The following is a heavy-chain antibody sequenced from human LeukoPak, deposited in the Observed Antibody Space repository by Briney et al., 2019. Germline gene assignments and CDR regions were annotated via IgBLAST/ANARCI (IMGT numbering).Heavy chain of an antibody. CDR1: GYTFTNYA. CDR2: ISAGSGDT. J-gene: IGHJ3*02. D-gene: IGHD1-26*01. Sequence: GASVKVSCKASGYTFTNYAVHWVRQAPGQRLEWMAWISAGSGDTKYSPEFQGRVTITRDTSASTAYMELSSLRSEDMAVYYCARAGVGWDAFDIWGQGTMVTVSS. CDR3: ARAGVGWDAFDI. V-gene: IGHV1-3*03.